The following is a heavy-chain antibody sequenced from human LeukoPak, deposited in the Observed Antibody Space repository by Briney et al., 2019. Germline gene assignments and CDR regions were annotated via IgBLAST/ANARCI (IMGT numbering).Heavy chain of an antibody. J-gene: IGHJ4*02. D-gene: IGHD2-21*01. CDR3: ARGAYWGAY. CDR1: GYTFTDYS. CDR2: INPNSGGT. V-gene: IGHV1-2*02. Sequence: ASVKVSCKASGYTFTDYSIYWVRQAPGQGLEWMGYINPNSGGTKYAQKFQERVTMTRDTSISTAYVELSSVGSDDTAVYYCARGAYWGAYWGQGTLVTVSS.